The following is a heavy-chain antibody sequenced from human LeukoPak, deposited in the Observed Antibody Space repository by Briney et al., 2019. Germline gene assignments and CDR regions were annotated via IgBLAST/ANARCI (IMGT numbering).Heavy chain of an antibody. D-gene: IGHD6-13*01. J-gene: IGHJ1*01. CDR3: TSNPPGIARDGAEYFQH. CDR2: ISSSSSHI. CDR1: GFTFSSDS. Sequence: GGSLRLSCAASGFTFSSDSMNWVRQALGKGLEWVSSISSSSSHIYYADSVKGRFTISRDNAKNSLYLQMNSLRAEDTAVYYCTSNPPGIARDGAEYFQHWGQGTLVTVSS. V-gene: IGHV3-21*01.